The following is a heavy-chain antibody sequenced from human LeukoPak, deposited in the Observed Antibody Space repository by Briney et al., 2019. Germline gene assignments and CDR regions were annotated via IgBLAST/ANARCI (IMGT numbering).Heavy chain of an antibody. CDR3: ARRGVPAARSYFDY. CDR2: INAGNGNT. J-gene: IGHJ4*02. Sequence: ASVKVSCKASGYTFTIYAVHWVRQGPGQRLGWMGLINAGNGNTKYSQKFPGRVTITRDTSASTAYMELSSLRSEDTAVYYCARRGVPAARSYFDYWGQGTLVTVSS. D-gene: IGHD2-2*01. CDR1: GYTFTIYA. V-gene: IGHV1-3*01.